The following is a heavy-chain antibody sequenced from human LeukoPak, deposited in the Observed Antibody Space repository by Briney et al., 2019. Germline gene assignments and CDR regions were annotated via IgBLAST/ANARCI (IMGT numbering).Heavy chain of an antibody. J-gene: IGHJ3*01. V-gene: IGHV5-51*01. Sequence: GESLKISCKASGYTFTTYWIGWVRQMPGNGLEWMGIIYPGDSDTRYSPSFQGHVTISADESLTTAYLQWNSLKASDSAIYSCARGLYNWADEGAFDFWGQGTVVTVSS. CDR2: IYPGDSDT. CDR1: GYTFTTYW. CDR3: ARGLYNWADEGAFDF. D-gene: IGHD1-1*01.